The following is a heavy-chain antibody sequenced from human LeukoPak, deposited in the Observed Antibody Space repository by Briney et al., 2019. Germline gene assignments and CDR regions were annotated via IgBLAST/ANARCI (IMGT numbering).Heavy chain of an antibody. CDR3: ARDAGDFWSGLTDAFDI. Sequence: GGSLRLSCAASGFTFSSYSMNWVRQAPGKGLEWVSYISSSSSTIYYADSVKGRFTISRDNAKNSLYLQMNSLRDEDTAVYYCARDAGDFWSGLTDAFDIWGQGTMVTVSS. J-gene: IGHJ3*02. CDR1: GFTFSSYS. CDR2: ISSSSSTI. V-gene: IGHV3-48*02. D-gene: IGHD3-3*01.